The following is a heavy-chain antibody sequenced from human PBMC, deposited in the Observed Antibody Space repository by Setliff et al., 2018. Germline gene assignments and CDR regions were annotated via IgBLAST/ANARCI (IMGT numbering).Heavy chain of an antibody. D-gene: IGHD3-3*01. J-gene: IGHJ6*02. V-gene: IGHV5-51*01. CDR2: LYPGDSDT. CDR3: ARSRSNFWSGYYLYYYYGMDV. CDR1: GYSFTSYW. Sequence: PGESLKISCKGSGYSFTSYWIGWVRQMPGKGLEWMGILYPGDSDTRYSPSFQGQVTISADKSISTAYLQWSSLKASDTAMYYCARSRSNFWSGYYLYYYYGMDVWGQGTTVTVSS.